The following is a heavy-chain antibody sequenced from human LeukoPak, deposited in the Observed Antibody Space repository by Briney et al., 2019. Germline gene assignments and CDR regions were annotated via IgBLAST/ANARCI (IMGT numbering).Heavy chain of an antibody. D-gene: IGHD6-13*01. CDR3: VRQGTHIAAAGIDY. J-gene: IGHJ4*02. CDR2: IDPSDSYT. CDR1: GYIFTNYW. V-gene: IGHV5-10-1*01. Sequence: GESLKISCKGSGYIFTNYWISWVRQMPGKGLEWMGRIDPSDSYTNYSPSFQGHVTISADTPIGTAYLQWSSLKASDTAMYYCVRQGTHIAAAGIDYWGQGTLVTVSS.